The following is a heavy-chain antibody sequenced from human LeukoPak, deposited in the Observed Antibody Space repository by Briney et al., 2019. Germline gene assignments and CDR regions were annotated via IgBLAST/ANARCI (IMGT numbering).Heavy chain of an antibody. CDR2: IYYSGST. CDR1: GGSISSGDYY. Sequence: PSQTLSLTCTVSGGSISSGDYYWSWIRQPPGKGLEWIGYIYYSGSTYYNPSLKSRVTISVDTSKNQFSLKLSSVTAADTAVYYCARHQIDYGDLYYFDYWGQGTLVTVSS. CDR3: ARHQIDYGDLYYFDY. D-gene: IGHD4-17*01. J-gene: IGHJ4*02. V-gene: IGHV4-30-4*08.